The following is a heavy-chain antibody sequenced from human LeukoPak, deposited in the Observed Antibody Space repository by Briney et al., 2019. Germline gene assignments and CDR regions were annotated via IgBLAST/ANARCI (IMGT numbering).Heavy chain of an antibody. CDR1: GFTFSSYA. D-gene: IGHD3-10*01. J-gene: IGHJ4*02. CDR2: ISSNGGST. CDR3: ARAAVRGVTPDY. Sequence: PGGSLRLSCAASGFTFSSYAMHWVRQAPGKELEYVSAISSNGGSTYYANSVKGRFTISRDNSKNTLYLQMGSLRAEDMAVYYCARAAVRGVTPDYWGQGTLVTVSS. V-gene: IGHV3-64*01.